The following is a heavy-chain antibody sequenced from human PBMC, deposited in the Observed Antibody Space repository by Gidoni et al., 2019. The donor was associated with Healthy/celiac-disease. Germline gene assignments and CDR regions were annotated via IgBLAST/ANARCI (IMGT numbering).Heavy chain of an antibody. CDR3: ARGYDFWSGYSGYGMDV. CDR2: IYYSGST. V-gene: IGHV4-39*01. D-gene: IGHD3-3*01. CDR1: GCSISSSIYY. Sequence: QLHLQESGPGLVKPSETLSLTCTVPGCSISSSIYYWGWIRQPPGKGLEWIGSIYYSGSTYYNPSLKSRVTISVDTSKNQFSLKLSSVTAADTAAYYCARGYDFWSGYSGYGMDVWGQGTTVTVSS. J-gene: IGHJ6*02.